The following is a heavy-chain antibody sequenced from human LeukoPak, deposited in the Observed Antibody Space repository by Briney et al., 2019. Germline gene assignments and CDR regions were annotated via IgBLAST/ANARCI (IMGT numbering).Heavy chain of an antibody. D-gene: IGHD2-2*02. CDR3: ARELVPAAIQVCWFDP. CDR1: GGSISSSSYY. V-gene: IGHV4-39*07. Sequence: PSETLSLTCTVSGGSISSSSYYWGWIRQPPGQGLERIGSIYYSGSTYYNPSLKSRVTISVDTSKNQFSLKLSSVTAADTAVYYCARELVPAAIQVCWFDPWGQGTLVTVSS. J-gene: IGHJ5*02. CDR2: IYYSGST.